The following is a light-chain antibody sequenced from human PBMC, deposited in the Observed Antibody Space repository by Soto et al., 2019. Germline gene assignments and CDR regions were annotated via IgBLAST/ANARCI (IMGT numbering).Light chain of an antibody. Sequence: QSVLTQPPSASGTPGQRVTTSCSGSSSNIGSNYVYWYQQLPGTAPKLFTYRNNQRPSGVPDRFSGSKSGTSASLAISGLRYEDEADYYCAAWDDSLSGVVFGGGTKLTVL. CDR1: SSNIGSNY. CDR3: AAWDDSLSGVV. J-gene: IGLJ2*01. CDR2: RNN. V-gene: IGLV1-47*01.